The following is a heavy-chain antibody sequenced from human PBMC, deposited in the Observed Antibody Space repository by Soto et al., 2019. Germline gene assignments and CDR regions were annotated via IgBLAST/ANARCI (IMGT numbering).Heavy chain of an antibody. V-gene: IGHV3-11*01. CDR3: ARNPQCTSCHVGPFDY. D-gene: IGHD2-2*01. Sequence: PGGSLRLSCAASGFTFSDYYMSWIRQAPGKGLEWVSYISSSGSTIYYADSVKGRFTISRDNAKNSLYLQMNSLRAEDTAVYYCARNPQCTSCHVGPFDYWGQGTLVIVSS. CDR1: GFTFSDYY. J-gene: IGHJ4*02. CDR2: ISSSGSTI.